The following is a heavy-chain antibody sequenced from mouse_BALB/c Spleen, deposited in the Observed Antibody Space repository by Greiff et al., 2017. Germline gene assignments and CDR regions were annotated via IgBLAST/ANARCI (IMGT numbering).Heavy chain of an antibody. D-gene: IGHD4-1*01. CDR1: GFTFSSYT. Sequence: DVHLVESGGGLVKPGGSLKLSCAASGFTFSSYTMSWVRQTPEKRLEWVATISSGGSYTYYPDSVKGRFTISRDNAKNTLYLQMSSLKSEDTAMYYCTRDLGKGAMDYWGQGTSVTVSS. J-gene: IGHJ4*01. CDR2: ISSGGSYT. CDR3: TRDLGKGAMDY. V-gene: IGHV5-6-4*01.